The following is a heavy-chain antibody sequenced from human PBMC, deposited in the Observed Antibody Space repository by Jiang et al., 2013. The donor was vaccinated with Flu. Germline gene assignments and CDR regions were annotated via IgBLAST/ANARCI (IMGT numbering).Heavy chain of an antibody. J-gene: IGHJ5*02. CDR1: GYTFTGYY. CDR2: INPNSGGT. V-gene: IGHV1-2*02. CDR3: ARDRGSGSPYNWFDP. Sequence: SGAEVKKPGASVKVSCKASGYTFTGYYMHWVRQAPGQGLEWMGWINPNSGGTNYAQKFQGRVTMTRDTSISTAYMELSRLRSDDTAVYYCARDRGSGSPYNWFDPWGQGTLVTVSS. D-gene: IGHD1-26*01.